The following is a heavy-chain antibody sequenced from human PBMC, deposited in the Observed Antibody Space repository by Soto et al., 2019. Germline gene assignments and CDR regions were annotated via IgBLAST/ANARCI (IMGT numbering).Heavy chain of an antibody. CDR2: IYGGGST. CDR1: GFTVSSNY. Sequence: GGSLRLSCAAPGFTVSSNYMSWVRQAPGKGLEWVSVIYGGGSTYYADSVKGRFTISRDNSKNTLYLQMNSLRAEDTAVYYCARDRISVAGTDNDYWGQGTLVTVSS. CDR3: ARDRISVAGTDNDY. V-gene: IGHV3-53*01. D-gene: IGHD6-19*01. J-gene: IGHJ4*02.